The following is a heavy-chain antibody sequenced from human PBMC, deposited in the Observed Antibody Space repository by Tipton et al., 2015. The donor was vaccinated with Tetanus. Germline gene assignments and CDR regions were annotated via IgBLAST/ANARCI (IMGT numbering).Heavy chain of an antibody. CDR2: IYHSGST. V-gene: IGHV4-38-2*02. Sequence: GLVKPSETLSLTCAVSGYSISSGYYWGWIRQPPGKGLEWIGSIYHSGSTYYNPSLKSRVTISVDTSKNQFSLKLSSVTAADTAVYYCARDIGYAEEDNFDYWGQGTLVTVSS. D-gene: IGHD5-12*01. J-gene: IGHJ4*02. CDR1: GYSISSGYY. CDR3: ARDIGYAEEDNFDY.